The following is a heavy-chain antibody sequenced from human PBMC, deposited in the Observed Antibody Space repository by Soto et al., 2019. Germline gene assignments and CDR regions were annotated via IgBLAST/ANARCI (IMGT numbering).Heavy chain of an antibody. J-gene: IGHJ4*01. CDR3: ASTGGGVGGY. CDR1: GFTVTSHH. V-gene: IGHV3-53*01. D-gene: IGHD3-16*01. Sequence: EVQLVESGGGWIQPGESLRLSCAASGFTVTSHHMSWSRQAPGQGLEWVSVIDSAGSTNYAGSVKGRFTIARGISKNTGYRQMASLRVDDSAVYYCASTGGGVGGYWGHGTVVTVS. CDR2: IDSAGST.